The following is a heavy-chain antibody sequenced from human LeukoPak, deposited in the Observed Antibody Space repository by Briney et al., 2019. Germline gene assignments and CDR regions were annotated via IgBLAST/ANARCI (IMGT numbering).Heavy chain of an antibody. CDR2: VSPDGSHV. CDR1: GFTFSSYW. V-gene: IGHV3-30*18. Sequence: GGSLRLSCAASGFTFSSYWMNWVRQAAGKGLEWVALVSPDGSHVNYADSVKGRFTISRDNSKNMMNLQMNSLTSDDTAVYFCAKADTFENYFDSWGQGTLVTVSS. CDR3: AKADTFENYFDS. J-gene: IGHJ4*02. D-gene: IGHD3-9*01.